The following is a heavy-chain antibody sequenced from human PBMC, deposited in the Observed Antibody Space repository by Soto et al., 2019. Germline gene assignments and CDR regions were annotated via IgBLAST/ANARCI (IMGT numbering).Heavy chain of an antibody. J-gene: IGHJ5*02. CDR3: ARRLLRAGGFDP. CDR1: GYTFTSYD. V-gene: IGHV1-8*01. D-gene: IGHD3-3*01. Sequence: ASVKVSCKASGYTFTSYDINWVRQATGQGLEWMGWMNPNSGNTGYAQKFQGRVTMTRNTSISTAYMELSSLRSEDTAVYYCARRLLRAGGFDPWGQGTLVTVSS. CDR2: MNPNSGNT.